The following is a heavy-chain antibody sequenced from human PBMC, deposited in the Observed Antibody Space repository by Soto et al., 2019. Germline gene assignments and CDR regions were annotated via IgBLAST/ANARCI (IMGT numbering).Heavy chain of an antibody. D-gene: IGHD2-8*01. CDR3: ARVSLYCTNGACHFDY. CDR1: GYSFTNNW. V-gene: IGHV5-51*01. Sequence: PGESLKISCKDYGYSFTNNWIAWVRLMPGKGLEWMGSIYPGDSDTRYSPSFEGQVTISADEAIDTAYLQWSSLKASDTAMYYCARVSLYCTNGACHFDYWGEGTLVTVSS. CDR2: IYPGDSDT. J-gene: IGHJ4*02.